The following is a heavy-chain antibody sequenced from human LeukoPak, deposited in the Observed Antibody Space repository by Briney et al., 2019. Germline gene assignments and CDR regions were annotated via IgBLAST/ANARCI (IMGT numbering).Heavy chain of an antibody. CDR2: IYHSGST. Sequence: SETLSLTCTVSGGSISSGGYYWSWIRQPPGKGLEWIGYIYHSGSTYYNPSLKSRVTISVDRSKNQFSLKLSSVTAADTAVYYCARSSSSWYWITDYWGQGTLVTVSS. CDR1: GGSISSGGYY. CDR3: ARSSSSWYWITDY. J-gene: IGHJ4*02. V-gene: IGHV4-30-2*01. D-gene: IGHD6-13*01.